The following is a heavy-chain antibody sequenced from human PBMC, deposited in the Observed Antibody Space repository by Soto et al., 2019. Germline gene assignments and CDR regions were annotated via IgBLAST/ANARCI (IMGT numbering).Heavy chain of an antibody. D-gene: IGHD3-10*01. CDR1: GGSISSGGYY. CDR3: AREGRYYASGRFWCSVS. CDR2: IYYSGST. J-gene: IGHJ5*02. Sequence: PSETLSLTCTVSGGSISSGGYYWSWIRQHPGKGLEWIGYIYYSGSTYYNPSLKSRVTISVDTSKNRFSLKLSSVTAADTAVYYCAREGRYYASGRFWCSVSWGQGTLVTVFS. V-gene: IGHV4-31*03.